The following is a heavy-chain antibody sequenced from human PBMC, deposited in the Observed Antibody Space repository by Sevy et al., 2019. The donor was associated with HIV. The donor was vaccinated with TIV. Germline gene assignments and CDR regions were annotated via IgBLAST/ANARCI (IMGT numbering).Heavy chain of an antibody. J-gene: IGHJ4*02. V-gene: IGHV3-9*01. CDR3: VKDRSGSYSFDY. CDR2: ISWSGGNI. CDR1: GFTFDDYT. D-gene: IGHD1-26*01. Sequence: GGSLRLSCAASGFTFDDYTMNWVRQAPGKGLEWVSGISWSGGNIAYAESVEGRFTISRDIAKSSLYLQMNSLRVEDTALYYCVKDRSGSYSFDYWGQGTLVTVSS.